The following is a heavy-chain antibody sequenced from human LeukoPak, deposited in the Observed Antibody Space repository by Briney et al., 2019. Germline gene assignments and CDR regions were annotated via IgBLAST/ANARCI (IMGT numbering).Heavy chain of an antibody. Sequence: ASVKVSCKASGGIFSSYAISWVRQAPGQGLEWMGGIIPIFGTANYAQKFQGRVTITADKSTSTAYMELSSLRSEDTAVYYCARQAEWLAHNWFDPWGQGTLVTVSS. CDR1: GGIFSSYA. V-gene: IGHV1-69*06. CDR2: IIPIFGTA. J-gene: IGHJ5*02. D-gene: IGHD6-19*01. CDR3: ARQAEWLAHNWFDP.